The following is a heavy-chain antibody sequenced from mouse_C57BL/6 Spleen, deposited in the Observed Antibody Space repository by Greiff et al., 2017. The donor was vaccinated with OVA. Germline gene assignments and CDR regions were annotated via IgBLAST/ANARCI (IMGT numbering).Heavy chain of an antibody. CDR1: GYTFTSYW. CDR3: ARSRLRRDWYFDV. J-gene: IGHJ1*03. V-gene: IGHV1-52*01. CDR2: IDPSDSET. Sequence: VQLQQPGAELVRPGSSVKLSCKASGYTFTSYWMHWVKQRPIQGLEWIGNIDPSDSETHYNQKFKDKATLTVDKSSSTAYMQLSSLTSEDSAVYYCARSRLRRDWYFDVWGTGTTVTVSS. D-gene: IGHD2-4*01.